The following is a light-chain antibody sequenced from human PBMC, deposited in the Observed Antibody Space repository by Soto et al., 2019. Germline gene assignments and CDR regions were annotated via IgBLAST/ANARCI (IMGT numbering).Light chain of an antibody. CDR2: DTS. J-gene: IGLJ3*02. Sequence: QAVVTQEPSLTVSPGGTVTLTCGSSIGPVTSGHYPYWFQQKPGQAPRTLIYDTSNKHSWTPARFSGSLLGGRAALTLSGAQPEDEAAYYCLLLYSGGRVFGGGTKLTVL. CDR1: IGPVTSGHY. CDR3: LLLYSGGRV. V-gene: IGLV7-46*01.